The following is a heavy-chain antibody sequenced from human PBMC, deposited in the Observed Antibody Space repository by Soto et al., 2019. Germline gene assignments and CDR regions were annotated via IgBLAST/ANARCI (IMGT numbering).Heavy chain of an antibody. CDR2: VNPSGGHT. D-gene: IGHD2-21*02. Sequence: ASVKVSCKASGDTFTDYYIHWVRQAPGQGLEWMGTVNPSGGHTTYAQHFLGRVTMTRDTSTSTLYMELTSLTSDDTAIYYCARGGHVVVVTAALDYCGQGTLVTVSS. V-gene: IGHV1-46*01. CDR3: ARGGHVVVVTAALDY. CDR1: GDTFTDYY. J-gene: IGHJ4*02.